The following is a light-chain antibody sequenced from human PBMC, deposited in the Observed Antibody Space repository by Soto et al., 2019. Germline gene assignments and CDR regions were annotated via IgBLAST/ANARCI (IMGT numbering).Light chain of an antibody. CDR3: QQSYGTSPFC. V-gene: IGKV1-39*01. J-gene: IGKJ3*01. Sequence: DIQMTQSPSSLSASVGDRVTITCRASQSISSYLNWYQQKPGKAPKLLIYAASSLQSAVPSRFSGSSTGTDFTITVSSLQLEDFVTCYCQQSYGTSPFCFGPGTKVDI. CDR2: AAS. CDR1: QSISSY.